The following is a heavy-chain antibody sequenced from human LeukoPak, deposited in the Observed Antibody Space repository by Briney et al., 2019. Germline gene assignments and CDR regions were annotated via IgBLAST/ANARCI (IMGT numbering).Heavy chain of an antibody. J-gene: IGHJ4*02. CDR2: ISAYNGNT. CDR1: GYSFTSYG. Sequence: GESLKISCKGSGYSFTSYGISWVRQAPGQGLEWMGWISAYNGNTNYAQKLQGRVTMTTDTSTSTAYMELRSLRSDDTAVYYCARDLGIAVAGDRSDYWGQGTLVTVSS. D-gene: IGHD6-19*01. CDR3: ARDLGIAVAGDRSDY. V-gene: IGHV1-18*01.